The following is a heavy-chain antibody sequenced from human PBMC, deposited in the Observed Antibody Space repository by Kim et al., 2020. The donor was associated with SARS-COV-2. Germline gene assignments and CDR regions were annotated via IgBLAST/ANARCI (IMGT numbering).Heavy chain of an antibody. CDR1: GFTFSSYS. CDR2: ISSSSSTI. J-gene: IGHJ6*03. D-gene: IGHD6-13*01. Sequence: GGSLRLSCAASGFTFSSYSMNWVRQAPGKGLEWVSYISSSSSTIYYADSVKGRFTISRDNAKNSLYLQMNSLRDEDTAVYYCARSTAGTYYYYMDVWGKGTTVTVSS. V-gene: IGHV3-48*02. CDR3: ARSTAGTYYYYMDV.